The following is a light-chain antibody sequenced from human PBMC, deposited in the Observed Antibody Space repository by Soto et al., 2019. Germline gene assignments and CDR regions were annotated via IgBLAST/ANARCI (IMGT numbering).Light chain of an antibody. Sequence: EIVMTQSPATLSVSPGERATLSCRASQSVSSNLAWYQQKPGQAPRLLIYGASTRGTGVPVRFSGSGSGTEFPLTISNLQSEDFEVYYCQYYNNLSPCTFSRGTKVEIK. CDR2: GAS. J-gene: IGKJ1*01. CDR1: QSVSSN. V-gene: IGKV3-15*01. CDR3: QYYNNLSPCT.